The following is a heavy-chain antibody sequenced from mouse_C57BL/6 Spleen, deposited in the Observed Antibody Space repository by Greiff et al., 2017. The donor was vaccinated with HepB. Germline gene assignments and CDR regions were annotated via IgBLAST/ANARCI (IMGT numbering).Heavy chain of an antibody. J-gene: IGHJ4*01. CDR3: ARADYDVDH. CDR1: GFTFTSYW. Sequence: QVQLQQPGAELVKPGASVKLSCKASGFTFTSYWMHWVKQRPGQGLEWIGMIHHNSGSTNYNEKFKSKATLTEDNSASTAYMQLSRLTSEDPAVYYSARADYDVDHWGQGTSVTVSS. V-gene: IGHV1-64*01. CDR2: IHHNSGST. D-gene: IGHD2-4*01.